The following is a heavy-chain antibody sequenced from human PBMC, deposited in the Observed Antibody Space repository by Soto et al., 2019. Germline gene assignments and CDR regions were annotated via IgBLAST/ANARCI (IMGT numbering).Heavy chain of an antibody. CDR2: LIPIFGTA. D-gene: IGHD6-6*01. V-gene: IGHV1-69*13. CDR1: GGTFSSYA. CDR3: ARRYSSSVMGAFDI. J-gene: IGHJ3*02. Sequence: GASVKVSCKASGGTFSSYAISWVRPAPGQGLEWMGGLIPIFGTANYAQKFQGRVTITADESTSTAYMELSSLRSEDTAVYYCARRYSSSVMGAFDIWGQGTMVTVSS.